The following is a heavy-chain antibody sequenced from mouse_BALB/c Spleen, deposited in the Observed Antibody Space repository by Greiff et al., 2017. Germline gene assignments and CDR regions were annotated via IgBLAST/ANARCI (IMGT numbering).Heavy chain of an antibody. V-gene: IGHV14-4*02. D-gene: IGHD2-2*01. CDR3: NAYGYDGAY. CDR1: GFNIKDYY. J-gene: IGHJ3*01. Sequence: VQLQQSGAELVRSGASVKLSCTASGFNIKDYYMHWVKQRPEQGLEWIGWIDPENGDTEYAPKFQGKATMTADTSSNTAYLQLSSLTSEDPAVYYCNAYGYDGAYWGQGTLVTVSA. CDR2: IDPENGDT.